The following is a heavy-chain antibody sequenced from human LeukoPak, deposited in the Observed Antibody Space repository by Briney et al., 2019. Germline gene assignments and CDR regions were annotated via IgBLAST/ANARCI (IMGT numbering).Heavy chain of an antibody. D-gene: IGHD3-10*01. Sequence: ASVKASCKASGYTFTSYDINWVRQATGQGLEWMGWMNPNSGNTGYAQKFQGRVTMTRNTSISTAYMELSSLRSEDTAVYYCAAILYGSGIPYAFDIWGQGTMVTVSS. CDR2: MNPNSGNT. CDR1: GYTFTSYD. CDR3: AAILYGSGIPYAFDI. J-gene: IGHJ3*02. V-gene: IGHV1-8*01.